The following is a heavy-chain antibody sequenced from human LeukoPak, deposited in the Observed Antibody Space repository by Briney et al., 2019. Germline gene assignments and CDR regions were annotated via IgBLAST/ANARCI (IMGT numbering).Heavy chain of an antibody. CDR3: AREMGTQWLVRPYYGMDV. Sequence: PSETLSLTCAVYGGSFSGYYWSWIRQPPGKGLEWIGEINHSGSTNYNPSLKSRVTISVDTSKNQFSLKLSSVTAADTAVYYCAREMGTQWLVRPYYGMDVWGQGTTVTVSS. D-gene: IGHD6-19*01. CDR1: GGSFSGYY. V-gene: IGHV4-34*01. CDR2: INHSGST. J-gene: IGHJ6*02.